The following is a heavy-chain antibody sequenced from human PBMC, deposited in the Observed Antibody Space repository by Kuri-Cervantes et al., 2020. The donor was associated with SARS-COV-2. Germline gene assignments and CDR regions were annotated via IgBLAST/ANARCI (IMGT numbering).Heavy chain of an antibody. Sequence: GSLRPSCAASGFTFSNYGMHCVRQAPGKGLEWVALVSYDGSYKYYAGSVRGRFTISRDNSNKTVYLQMNSLRTEDTAVYYCAKSRSEGGGFFDYGVDVWGQGTTVTVSS. CDR2: VSYDGSYK. CDR1: GFTFSNYG. D-gene: IGHD3-3*01. J-gene: IGHJ6*02. V-gene: IGHV3-30*18. CDR3: AKSRSEGGGFFDYGVDV.